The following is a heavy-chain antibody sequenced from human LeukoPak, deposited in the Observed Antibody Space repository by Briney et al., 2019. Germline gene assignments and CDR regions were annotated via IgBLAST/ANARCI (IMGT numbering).Heavy chain of an antibody. CDR3: AKVPIVGATIGYFDF. V-gene: IGHV3-23*01. D-gene: IGHD1-26*01. CDR1: GFTFSNYA. Sequence: GGSLRLSCAASGFTFSNYAMNWVGQAPGKGLEWVSGISGGGGSTSYADSVKGRFTISRDNSKNTLFLQMNSLRAEDTAVYYCAKVPIVGATIGYFDFWGQGTLVTVSS. CDR2: ISGGGGST. J-gene: IGHJ4*02.